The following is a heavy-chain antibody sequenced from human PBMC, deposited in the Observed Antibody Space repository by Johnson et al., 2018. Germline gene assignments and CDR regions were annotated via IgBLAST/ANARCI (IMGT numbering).Heavy chain of an antibody. Sequence: QVQLVQSGGGVVQPGRSLRLSCAASGFTFSSYGMHWVRQAPGKGLEWVAVISYDGNNKYYADYVKGRFTISRDNSKNSLYLQMNSLRGEDTAVYYCVHPGQGSERRAEYFQHWGQGTLVTVSS. J-gene: IGHJ1*01. V-gene: IGHV3-30*03. D-gene: IGHD1-1*01. CDR1: GFTFSSYG. CDR3: VHPGQGSERRAEYFQH. CDR2: ISYDGNNK.